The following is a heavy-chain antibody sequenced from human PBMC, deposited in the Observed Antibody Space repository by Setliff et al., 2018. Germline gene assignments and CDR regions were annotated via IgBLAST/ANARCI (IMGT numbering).Heavy chain of an antibody. D-gene: IGHD5-12*01. V-gene: IGHV4-4*02. CDR1: GESIRSNNW. Sequence: SETLSLTCTVSGESIRSNNWWNWVRQPPGKGLEWIGDIYQSGTTNYNPSLKSRVTISADASKNQFSLKLKSVTAADTAVYYCAREGGRSGYDSGFDYWGQGTLVTVSS. CDR2: IYQSGTT. CDR3: AREGGRSGYDSGFDY. J-gene: IGHJ4*02.